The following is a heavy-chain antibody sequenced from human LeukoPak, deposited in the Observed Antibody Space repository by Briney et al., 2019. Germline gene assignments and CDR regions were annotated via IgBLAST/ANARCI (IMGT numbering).Heavy chain of an antibody. J-gene: IGHJ4*02. Sequence: SSETLSLTCAVSGGSISTYYWSWIRQPAGKGLEWIGRIYTSGSTNYNPSLKSRVSMSLDTSKNQFSLNLSSVTAADSAVYYCARDRHYYESSGYYAEYFFDYWGQGTLVIVSS. V-gene: IGHV4-4*07. CDR1: GGSISTYY. D-gene: IGHD3-22*01. CDR3: ARDRHYYESSGYYAEYFFDY. CDR2: IYTSGST.